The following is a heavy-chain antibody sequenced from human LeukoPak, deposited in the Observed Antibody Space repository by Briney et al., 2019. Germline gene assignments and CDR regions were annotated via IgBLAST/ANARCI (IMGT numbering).Heavy chain of an antibody. CDR2: IWYDGSNK. J-gene: IGHJ4*02. CDR1: GFTFSSYG. V-gene: IGHV3-33*01. CDR3: ARDSDRGYYDSSGYFAFDY. D-gene: IGHD3-22*01. Sequence: PGGSLRLSCAASGFTFSSYGMHWVRQAPGKGLEWVAVIWYDGSNKYYADSVKGRFTISRDNSKNTLYLQMNSLRAEDTAVYYCARDSDRGYYDSSGYFAFDYWGQGTLVTVSS.